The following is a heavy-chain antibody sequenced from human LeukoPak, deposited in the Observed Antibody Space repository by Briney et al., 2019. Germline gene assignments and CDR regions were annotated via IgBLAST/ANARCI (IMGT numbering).Heavy chain of an antibody. Sequence: SETLSLTCTVSDYSISSSYYWGWIRQPPGKGLEWFGMIYHSGSTNYNPSLKSRVTISVDTSQNHFSPKPSSVTAAATAVYYCARVGKEYCTSTSCSSIPKTPQYSYYYYMDVWGKGTTVTVSS. CDR3: ARVGKEYCTSTSCSSIPKTPQYSYYYYMDV. CDR1: DYSISSSYY. CDR2: IYHSGST. D-gene: IGHD2-2*01. J-gene: IGHJ6*03. V-gene: IGHV4-38-2*02.